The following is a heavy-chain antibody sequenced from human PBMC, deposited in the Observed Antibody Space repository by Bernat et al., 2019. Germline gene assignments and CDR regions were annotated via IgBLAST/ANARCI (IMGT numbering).Heavy chain of an antibody. CDR1: GYSFTSYW. D-gene: IGHD2-2*01. CDR2: IYPGDSDT. CDR3: ARRGYCSSTSCYAFDY. J-gene: IGHJ4*02. V-gene: IGHV5-51*01. Sequence: EVQLVQSGAEVKKPGESLKISCKGSGYSFTSYWIGWVRQMPGKGLEWMWIIYPGDSDTRYSPSFQGQVTISADKSISTAYLQWSSLKASDTAMYYCARRGYCSSTSCYAFDYWGQGTLVSVSS.